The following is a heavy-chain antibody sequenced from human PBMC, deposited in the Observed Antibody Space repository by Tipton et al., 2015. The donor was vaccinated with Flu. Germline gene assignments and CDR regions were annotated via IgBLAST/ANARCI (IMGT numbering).Heavy chain of an antibody. D-gene: IGHD1-26*01. J-gene: IGHJ6*03. Sequence: QLVQSGAEVKPSQTLSLTCAISEDSVSNNSAAWNWIRQSPSRGLEWLGRTYYRSKWYNDYAVSVKSRITINPDTSKNQFSLQLNSVTPEDTAVYYCARVSWELPTKHIRGPYYYYYMDVWGKGTTVTVSS. V-gene: IGHV6-1*01. CDR2: TYYRSKWYN. CDR3: ARVSWELPTKHIRGPYYYYYMDV. CDR1: EDSVSNNSAA.